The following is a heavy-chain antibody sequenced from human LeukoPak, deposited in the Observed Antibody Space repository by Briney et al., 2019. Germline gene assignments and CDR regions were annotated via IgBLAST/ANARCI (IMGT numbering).Heavy chain of an antibody. D-gene: IGHD4-23*01. V-gene: IGHV4-34*01. CDR1: GGSFSGYY. CDR3: ARVSSAVVAPFDY. J-gene: IGHJ4*02. CDR2: INHSGST. Sequence: SETLSLTCAVYGGSFSGYYWSWIRQPPGKGLEWIGEINHSGSTNYNPSLKSRVTISVDTSKNQFSLKLSSVTAADTAVYYCARVSSAVVAPFDYWGQGTLVAVSS.